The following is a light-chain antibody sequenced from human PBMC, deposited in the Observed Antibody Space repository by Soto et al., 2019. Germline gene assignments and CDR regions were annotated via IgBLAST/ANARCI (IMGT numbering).Light chain of an antibody. CDR2: ATS. J-gene: IGKJ2*01. V-gene: IGKV1-39*01. Sequence: DIQLTQSPSSLSASVGDRVTISCRASQSIGAYLNWHQQKPGKAPKLLIYATSNLESGVPSRFSGGGSGTEFTLRISRVEAEDVGIYYCLQAAQYPHVTFGQGTKLEI. CDR1: QSIGAY. CDR3: LQAAQYPHVT.